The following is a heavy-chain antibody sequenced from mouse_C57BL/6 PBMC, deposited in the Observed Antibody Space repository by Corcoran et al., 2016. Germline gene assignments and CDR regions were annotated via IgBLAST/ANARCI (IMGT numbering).Heavy chain of an antibody. CDR2: IFPGSGST. V-gene: IGHV1-75*01. J-gene: IGHJ2*01. Sequence: QVQLQQSGPELVKPGASVKISCKASGYTFTDYYINWVKQRPGQGLEWIGWIFPGSGSTYYNEEFKGKATLTVDKSSSTAYMLLSSLTSEDSAVYVCGRGDYGDFEDFDYWGKGTTLTVSS. D-gene: IGHD2-13*01. CDR1: GYTFTDYY. CDR3: GRGDYGDFEDFDY.